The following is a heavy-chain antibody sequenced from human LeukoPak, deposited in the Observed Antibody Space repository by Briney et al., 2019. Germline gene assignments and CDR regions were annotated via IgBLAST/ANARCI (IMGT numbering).Heavy chain of an antibody. CDR3: ARQARPDTAMGEDWFDP. J-gene: IGHJ5*02. D-gene: IGHD5-18*01. CDR1: GLTFSSYS. Sequence: GGSLRLSCAASGLTFSSYSMNWVRQAPGKGLEWVSSISSSSSYICYADSVKGRFTISRDNAKNSLYLQMNSLRAEDTAVYYCARQARPDTAMGEDWFDPWGQGTLVTVSS. CDR2: ISSSSSYI. V-gene: IGHV3-21*01.